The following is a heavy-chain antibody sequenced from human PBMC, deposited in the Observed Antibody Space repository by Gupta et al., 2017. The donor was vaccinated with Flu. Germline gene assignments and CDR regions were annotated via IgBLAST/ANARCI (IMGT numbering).Heavy chain of an antibody. CDR1: GFTISSNY. Sequence: EVQLVESGGGLVQPGGSLRLSCAASGFTISSNYISWVRQAAGKGLEWVSLIYSGGGTYYANSVKGRFTMSRDNSKNTLYLQMNSLRGEDTAVYYCAREKMINGAWWGMDVWGQGTTVTVSS. D-gene: IGHD2-15*01. CDR3: AREKMINGAWWGMDV. V-gene: IGHV3-66*01. CDR2: IYSGGGT. J-gene: IGHJ6*02.